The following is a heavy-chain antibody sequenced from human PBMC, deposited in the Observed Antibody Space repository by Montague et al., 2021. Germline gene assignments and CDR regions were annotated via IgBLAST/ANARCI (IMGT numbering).Heavy chain of an antibody. Sequence: SLRLSCAASGFIFNNYVMNWVRQAPGKGLEWVSGINGNSINIDYADSVKGRFTISRDNAKNSLYLQMNSLRAEDMAFYYCVKDTRDYYPDFWGQGILVTVSP. J-gene: IGHJ4*02. D-gene: IGHD3-3*01. CDR1: GFIFNNYV. CDR3: VKDTRDYYPDF. V-gene: IGHV3-9*03. CDR2: INGNSINI.